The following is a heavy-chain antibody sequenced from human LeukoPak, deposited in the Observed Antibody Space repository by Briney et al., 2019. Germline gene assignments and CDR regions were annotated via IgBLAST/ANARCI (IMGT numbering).Heavy chain of an antibody. Sequence: GGSLRLSCAASGFTVSSNYMSWVRQAPGKGLEWVSVIYSGGSTYYADSVKGRFTISRDNSKNTLYLQMNSLRAEDTAVYYCARVYSNYGDSLDLWGRGTLVTVSS. D-gene: IGHD4-17*01. J-gene: IGHJ2*01. CDR2: IYSGGST. CDR1: GFTVSSNY. CDR3: ARVYSNYGDSLDL. V-gene: IGHV3-66*01.